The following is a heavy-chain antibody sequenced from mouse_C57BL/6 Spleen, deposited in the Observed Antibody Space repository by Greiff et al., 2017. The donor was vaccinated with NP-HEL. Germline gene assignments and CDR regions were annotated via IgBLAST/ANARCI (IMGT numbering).Heavy chain of an antibody. J-gene: IGHJ2*01. Sequence: EVHLVESGGGLVKPGGSLKLSCAASGFTFSDYGMHWVRQAPEKGLEWVAYISSGSSSINYADTVKGRFTISRDNAKNTLFLQMTSLRSEDTAMYYCARRDWLDYWGQGTTLTVSS. CDR1: GFTFSDYG. CDR2: ISSGSSSI. CDR3: ARRDWLDY. V-gene: IGHV5-17*01.